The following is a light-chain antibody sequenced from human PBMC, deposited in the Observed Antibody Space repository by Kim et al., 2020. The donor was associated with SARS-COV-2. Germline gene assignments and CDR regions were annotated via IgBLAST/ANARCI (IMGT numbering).Light chain of an antibody. CDR1: QSIRSY. V-gene: IGKV1-39*01. J-gene: IGKJ1*01. CDR2: AAS. CDR3: QQSYDTPWT. Sequence: DIQMTQSPSSLSASVGDTVTITCRASQSIRSYLNWYQQKPGQAPKVLIYAASTLQSGVPSRFSGSGSGTDYTLTIISLQPEDFATYYCQQSYDTPWTFGQGTKVDIK.